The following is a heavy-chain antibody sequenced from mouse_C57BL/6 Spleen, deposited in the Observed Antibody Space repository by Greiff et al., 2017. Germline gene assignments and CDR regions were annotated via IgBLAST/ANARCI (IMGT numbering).Heavy chain of an antibody. J-gene: IGHJ4*01. V-gene: IGHV1-82*01. D-gene: IGHD3-2*02. CDR1: GYAFSSSW. CDR3: ASQTAHAPVHAMDY. Sequence: QVQLKESGPELVKPGASVKISCKASGYAFSSSWMNWVKQRPGKGLEWIGRIYPGDGDINYNGTFKGKATLTADKSTSTAYMQLSSLTSEDSAFYFCASQTAHAPVHAMDYWGQGTSVTVSS. CDR2: IYPGDGDI.